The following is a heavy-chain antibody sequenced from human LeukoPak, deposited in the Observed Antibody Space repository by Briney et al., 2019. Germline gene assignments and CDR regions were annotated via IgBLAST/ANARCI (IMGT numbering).Heavy chain of an antibody. Sequence: GGSLRLSCATSGFTSSDYYMTWIRHAQGGGRECLSYISRSGSTIYYADSVKGRFTISRDNAKNSLYLQMDSLRADDTAVYYCARASDYYDSSGTNYYYYYMDVWGNGTTVTVSS. CDR3: ARASDYYDSSGTNYYYYYMDV. D-gene: IGHD3-22*01. V-gene: IGHV3-11*01. J-gene: IGHJ6*03. CDR2: ISRSGSTI. CDR1: GFTSSDYY.